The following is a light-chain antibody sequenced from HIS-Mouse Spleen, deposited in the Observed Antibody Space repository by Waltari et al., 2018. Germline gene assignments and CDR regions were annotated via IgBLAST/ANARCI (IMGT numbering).Light chain of an antibody. CDR3: QQYNSPWT. V-gene: IGKV1-5*03. CDR1: QSISSW. J-gene: IGKJ1*01. CDR2: KAS. Sequence: DIQLTQSPSTLSASVGDRVTITCRASQSISSWLAWYQQKPGKAPKLLIYKASSLESGVPSRFSGSGSGTEFTLTISSLQPDDCATYYCQQYNSPWTFGQGTKVEIK.